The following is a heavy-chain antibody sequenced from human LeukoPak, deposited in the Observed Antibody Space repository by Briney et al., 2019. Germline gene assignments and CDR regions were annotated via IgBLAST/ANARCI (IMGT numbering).Heavy chain of an antibody. J-gene: IGHJ5*02. Sequence: GGSLRLSCAASGFTFDDYVMHWVRQAPGKGLEWVSGISWNSGSIGYADSVKGRFTISRDNAKNSLYLQMNSLRAEDTALYYCAKAMALSVFWFDPWGQGTLVTVSS. CDR2: ISWNSGSI. CDR1: GFTFDDYV. CDR3: AKAMALSVFWFDP. V-gene: IGHV3-9*01. D-gene: IGHD1-14*01.